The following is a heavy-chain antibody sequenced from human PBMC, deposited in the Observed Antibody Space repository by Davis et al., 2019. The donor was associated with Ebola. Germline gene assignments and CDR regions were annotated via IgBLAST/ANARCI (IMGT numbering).Heavy chain of an antibody. D-gene: IGHD3-22*01. CDR3: ARNTYYYDSSDYDWYFDY. Sequence: SETLSLTCTVSGGSISSYYWSWIRQLPGKGLEWIGYIYYSGSTNYNPSLKSRVTISVDTSKNQFSLKLSSVTAADTAVYYCARNTYYYDSSDYDWYFDYWGQGTLVTVSS. CDR2: IYYSGST. CDR1: GGSISSYY. V-gene: IGHV4-59*01. J-gene: IGHJ4*02.